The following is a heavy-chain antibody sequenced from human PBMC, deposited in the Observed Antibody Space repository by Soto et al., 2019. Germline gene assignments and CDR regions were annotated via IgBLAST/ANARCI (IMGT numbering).Heavy chain of an antibody. V-gene: IGHV1-46*03. CDR3: ARVYCSGGSCYSIDY. Sequence: QVQLVQSGAEVKKPGASVKVSCKASGYTFTSYYMHWVQQAPGQGLEWMGIINPSGGSTSYAQKFQGRVTMTRDTSTSTVYMELSSLRSEDTAVYYCARVYCSGGSCYSIDYWGQGTLVTVSS. J-gene: IGHJ4*02. CDR1: GYTFTSYY. D-gene: IGHD2-15*01. CDR2: INPSGGST.